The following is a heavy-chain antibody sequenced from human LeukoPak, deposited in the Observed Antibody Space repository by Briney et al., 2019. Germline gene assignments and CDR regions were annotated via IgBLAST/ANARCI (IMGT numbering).Heavy chain of an antibody. CDR3: AKNHERGRYDSFDV. D-gene: IGHD3-16*02. J-gene: IGHJ3*01. V-gene: IGHV3-23*01. CDR2: ISGSGGST. Sequence: PGGSLRLSCAASGFTVNTNYMTWVRQPPGKGLQWVADISGSGGSTYYADSVKGRFSISRDNSKNMLYLQLDSLRAEDTAVYYCAKNHERGRYDSFDVWTQGSWVTVSS. CDR1: GFTVNTNY.